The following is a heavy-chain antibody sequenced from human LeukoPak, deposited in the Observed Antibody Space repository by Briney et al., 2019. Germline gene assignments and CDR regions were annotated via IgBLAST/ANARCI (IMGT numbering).Heavy chain of an antibody. Sequence: GGSLRLSCAASGFTFSSSSMNWVRQAPGKGLEWVSYISSTSTTIYYADSVKGRFTISRDNSKNTLYLQMNSLRAEDTAVYYCATDVYFEWLSPFDYWGQGTLVTVSS. CDR1: GFTFSSSS. V-gene: IGHV3-48*01. D-gene: IGHD3-9*01. CDR2: ISSTSTTI. CDR3: ATDVYFEWLSPFDY. J-gene: IGHJ4*02.